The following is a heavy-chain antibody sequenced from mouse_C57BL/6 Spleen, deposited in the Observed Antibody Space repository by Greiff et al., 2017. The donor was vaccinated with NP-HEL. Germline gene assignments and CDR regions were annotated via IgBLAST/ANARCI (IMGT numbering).Heavy chain of an antibody. CDR2: INPNYGTT. CDR3: ASSGGYNWYFDV. D-gene: IGHD1-1*02. Sequence: EVKLQESGPELVKPGASVKISCKASGYSFTDYNMNWVKQSNGKSLEWIGVINPNYGTTSYNQKFKGKATLTVDQSSSTAYMQLNSLTSEDSAVYYCASSGGYNWYFDVWGTGTTVTVSS. J-gene: IGHJ1*03. V-gene: IGHV1-39*01. CDR1: GYSFTDYN.